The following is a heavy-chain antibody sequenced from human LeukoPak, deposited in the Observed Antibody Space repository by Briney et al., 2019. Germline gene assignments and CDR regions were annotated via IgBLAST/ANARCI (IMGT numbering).Heavy chain of an antibody. J-gene: IGHJ4*02. Sequence: PSETLSLTCTVSGGSISSYYWSWIRQPPGKGLEWIGYIYYSGNTNYNPSLKSRVTISVDTSKNQFSLKLSSVTAADTAVYYCARSHDLTGYTFDYWGQGTLVTVSS. D-gene: IGHD3-9*01. CDR2: IYYSGNT. V-gene: IGHV4-59*08. CDR1: GGSISSYY. CDR3: ARSHDLTGYTFDY.